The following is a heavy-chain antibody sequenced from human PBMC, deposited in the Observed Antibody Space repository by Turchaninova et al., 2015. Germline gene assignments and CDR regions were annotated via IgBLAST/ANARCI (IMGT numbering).Heavy chain of an antibody. D-gene: IGHD1-26*01. V-gene: IGHV3-7*03. CDR2: IKEDGSEE. Sequence: VQLVESGGGLVQPGGSLSLSCAASGFTFSSNWMSWVRQAPGRGLGWVANIKEDGSEEFYVDSVKGRFTISRANAKNSLYLQMNSLRAEDTAVYYCAKYSGSYSFEYWGQGTLVTVSS. J-gene: IGHJ4*02. CDR1: GFTFSSNW. CDR3: AKYSGSYSFEY.